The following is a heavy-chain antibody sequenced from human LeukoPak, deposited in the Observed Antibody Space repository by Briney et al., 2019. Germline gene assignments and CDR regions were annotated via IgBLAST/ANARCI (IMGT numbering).Heavy chain of an antibody. D-gene: IGHD1-14*01. Sequence: GGSLRLSCAASGFTFSSYAMSWVRQAPGKGLEWVSAISGSGGSTYYADSVKGRFTISRDNSKQTLYLRMNILSAEATALYYWAKGGRITGTTSTFFDYWGQGTLVTVSS. CDR2: ISGSGGST. V-gene: IGHV3-23*01. J-gene: IGHJ4*02. CDR3: AKGGRITGTTSTFFDY. CDR1: GFTFSSYA.